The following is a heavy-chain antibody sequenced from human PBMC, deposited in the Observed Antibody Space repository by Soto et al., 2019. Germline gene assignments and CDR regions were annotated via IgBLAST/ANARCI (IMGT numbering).Heavy chain of an antibody. Sequence: AETVSLTCTVSGGSISSYYWSWIRQPPGKGLEWIGYIYYSGSTNYNPSLKSRVTISVHTSKNQLSLKLSSVTAADTAVYYCARGGWGGPIYLGLHXWGQGTLVTVSX. CDR3: ARGGWGGPIYLGLHX. CDR2: IYYSGST. D-gene: IGHD2-2*02. J-gene: IGHJ4*02. CDR1: GGSISSYY. V-gene: IGHV4-59*01.